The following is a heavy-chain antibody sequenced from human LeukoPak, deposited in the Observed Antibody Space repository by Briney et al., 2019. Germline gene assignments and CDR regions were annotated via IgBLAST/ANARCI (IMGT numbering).Heavy chain of an antibody. CDR1: GFAFSSYA. V-gene: IGHV3-23*01. J-gene: IGHJ3*02. D-gene: IGHD3-3*01. CDR3: ATQQFGSHAFDI. Sequence: GGSLRLSCAASGFAFSSYAMSWVRQAPGKGLEWVSSISGSGSGGSTYYADSVKGRFTISRDNSKNTLYLQMNSLIAEDTAVYYCATQQFGSHAFDIWGQGTMVTVSS. CDR2: ISGSGSGGST.